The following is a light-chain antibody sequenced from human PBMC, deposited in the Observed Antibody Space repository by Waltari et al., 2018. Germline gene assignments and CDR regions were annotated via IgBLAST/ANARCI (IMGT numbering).Light chain of an antibody. J-gene: IGKJ4*01. Sequence: DIQLTQSPSFLSASVGDRVTIPCRASRGISSYLAWYQQKPGKAPRLLIYAASTLESGVPSRFSGSGSGTEFTLTISSLQPEDFATYYCQQLNSYPRTFGGGTKVEIK. CDR1: RGISSY. V-gene: IGKV1-9*01. CDR2: AAS. CDR3: QQLNSYPRT.